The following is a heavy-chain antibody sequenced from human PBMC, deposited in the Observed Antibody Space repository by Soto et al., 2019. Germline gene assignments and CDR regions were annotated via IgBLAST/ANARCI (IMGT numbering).Heavy chain of an antibody. CDR1: VGSISSGDYY. J-gene: IGHJ5*02. CDR2: IYYSGST. CDR3: ARGTPDIVVVPAAINWFDP. V-gene: IGHV4-30-4*01. D-gene: IGHD2-2*01. Sequence: SETVSLTCTVSVGSISSGDYYWSWIRQPPGKGLEWIGYIYYSGSTYYNPSLKSRVTISVDTSKNQFSLKLSSATAADTAVYYCARGTPDIVVVPAAINWFDPWGQGTLVTVSS.